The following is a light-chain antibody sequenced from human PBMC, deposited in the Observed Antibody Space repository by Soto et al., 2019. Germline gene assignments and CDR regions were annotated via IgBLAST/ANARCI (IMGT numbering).Light chain of an antibody. Sequence: DIQMTQSPSSLSESAGDRVTITCRASQGINTYLNWYQQKPGKAPKLLIYAASNLQSGVPSRFSGSGSETDFTLTISSLQPEDFATYSCQQSYTTTWTFGQGTKLDIK. CDR1: QGINTY. CDR3: QQSYTTTWT. V-gene: IGKV1-39*01. CDR2: AAS. J-gene: IGKJ1*01.